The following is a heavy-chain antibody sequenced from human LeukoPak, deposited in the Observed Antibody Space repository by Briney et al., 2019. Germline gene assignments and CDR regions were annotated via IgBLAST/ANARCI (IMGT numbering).Heavy chain of an antibody. CDR2: IYYSGST. Sequence: KTSETLSLTCTDSGGSISSGDYYWSWIRQPPGTGLEWIGYIYYSGSTYDNPSLKSRVSTSVDTSENQFSLKLSSVTASDTAVYYCASHPGDGDYGMDVWGKGTTVTVSS. J-gene: IGHJ6*04. CDR3: ASHPGDGDYGMDV. D-gene: IGHD4-17*01. CDR1: GGSISSGDYY. V-gene: IGHV4-30-4*01.